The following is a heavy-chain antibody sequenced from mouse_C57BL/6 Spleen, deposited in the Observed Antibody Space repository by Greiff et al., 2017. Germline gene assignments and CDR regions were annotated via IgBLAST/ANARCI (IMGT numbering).Heavy chain of an antibody. CDR2: ISSGSSTI. D-gene: IGHD2-4*01. CDR3: ARGDYGPYYYAMDY. J-gene: IGHJ4*01. V-gene: IGHV5-17*01. CDR1: GFTFSDYG. Sequence: EVQGVESGGGLVKPGGSLKLSCAASGFTFSDYGMHWVRQAPEKGLEWVAYISSGSSTIYYADTVKGRFTISRDNAKNTLFLQMTSLRSEDTAMYYCARGDYGPYYYAMDYWGQGTSVTVSS.